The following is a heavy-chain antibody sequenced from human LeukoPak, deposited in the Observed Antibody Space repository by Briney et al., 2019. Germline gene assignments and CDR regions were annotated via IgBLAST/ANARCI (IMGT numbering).Heavy chain of an antibody. V-gene: IGHV3-20*04. CDR1: GFTFDDYG. CDR3: ARSGTLLYYYMDV. J-gene: IGHJ6*03. D-gene: IGHD2-21*02. CDR2: INWNGGST. Sequence: GGSLRLSCAASGFTFDDYGMSWVRQAPGKGLEWVSGINWNGGSTGYADSVKGRFTISGDNAKNSLYLQMNSLRAEDTALYYCARSGTLLYYYMDVWGKGTTVTVSS.